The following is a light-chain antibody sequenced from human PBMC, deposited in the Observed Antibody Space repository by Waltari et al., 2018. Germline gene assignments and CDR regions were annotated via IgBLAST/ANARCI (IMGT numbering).Light chain of an antibody. Sequence: IVMTQSPDSLAVSLGVRATINCKSSQSVLYSSNNKNYLAWYQQKPGQPPKLLIYCASTRESGVPDRFSGSGSGTDFTLTISSLQAEDVAVYYCQQYYSTPWTFGQGTKVEIK. CDR2: CAS. V-gene: IGKV4-1*01. CDR3: QQYYSTPWT. CDR1: QSVLYSSNNKNY. J-gene: IGKJ1*01.